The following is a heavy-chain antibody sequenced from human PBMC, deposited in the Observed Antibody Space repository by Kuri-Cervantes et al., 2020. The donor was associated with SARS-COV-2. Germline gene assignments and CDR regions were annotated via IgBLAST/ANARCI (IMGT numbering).Heavy chain of an antibody. Sequence: GESLKISCAASGFTFSSYAMHWVRQAPGKGLEWVAVISYDGSNKYYADSVKGRFTISRDNSKNTLYLQMGSLRAEDTAVYYCARDLAAVAGGGWFDPWGQGTLVTVSS. D-gene: IGHD6-19*01. CDR3: ARDLAAVAGGGWFDP. V-gene: IGHV3-30*14. J-gene: IGHJ5*02. CDR2: ISYDGSNK. CDR1: GFTFSSYA.